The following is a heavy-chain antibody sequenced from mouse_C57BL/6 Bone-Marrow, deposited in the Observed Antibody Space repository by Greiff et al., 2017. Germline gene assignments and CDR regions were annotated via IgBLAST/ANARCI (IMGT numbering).Heavy chain of an antibody. Sequence: VQLQQPGTELVKPGASVKLSCKASGYTFTSYWMHWVKQRPGQGLEWIGNINPSNGGTNYNEKFKSKATLTVEQSSSTAYMQLSRLTSEDSAVYYCARGRFITTVVADYAMDYWGQGTSVTVSS. CDR3: ARGRFITTVVADYAMDY. CDR2: INPSNGGT. D-gene: IGHD1-1*01. CDR1: GYTFTSYW. J-gene: IGHJ4*01. V-gene: IGHV1-53*01.